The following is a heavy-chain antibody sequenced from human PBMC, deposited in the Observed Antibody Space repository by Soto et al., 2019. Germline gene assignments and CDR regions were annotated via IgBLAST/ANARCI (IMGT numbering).Heavy chain of an antibody. V-gene: IGHV4-39*01. CDR2: IYYSGST. Sequence: QLQLQESSPGLVKPSEPLSLTCPVSGGSISSSSSYWGWIRQPPGKGVGWIGCIYYSGSTYYNPSLKSRVTISVDTSKNQFSLKLSSVTAADTAVYYCARQSVVVAAKDYWGQGTLVTVSS. CDR3: ARQSVVVAAKDY. CDR1: GGSISSSSSY. D-gene: IGHD2-15*01. J-gene: IGHJ4*02.